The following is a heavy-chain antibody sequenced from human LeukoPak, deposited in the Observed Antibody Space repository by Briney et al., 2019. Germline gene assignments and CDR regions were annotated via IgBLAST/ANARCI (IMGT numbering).Heavy chain of an antibody. J-gene: IGHJ4*02. CDR2: ISQSGNTI. CDR1: GFTFSTYA. Sequence: PGGSLSLSCAASGFTFSTYAINWVRQAPGKGLEWISAISQSGNTIYYADSVKGRFIISRDNSKNTLYLQLNSLRAEDTAVYYCARVDTSHLRYFDSRGQGTLVTVSS. V-gene: IGHV3-23*01. CDR3: ARVDTSHLRYFDS. D-gene: IGHD3-16*01.